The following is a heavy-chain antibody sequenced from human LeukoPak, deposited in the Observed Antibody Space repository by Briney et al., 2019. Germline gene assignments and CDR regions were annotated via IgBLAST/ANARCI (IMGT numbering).Heavy chain of an antibody. CDR3: AKGGLPVRGVINDAFDI. V-gene: IGHV3-30*18. Sequence: PGGSLRLSCAASGFTFSSYGMHWVRQAPGKGLEWVAVISYDGSNKYYADSVKGRFTISRDNSKNTLHLQMNSLRAEDTAVYYCAKGGLPVRGVINDAFDIWGQGTMVTVSS. CDR2: ISYDGSNK. CDR1: GFTFSSYG. D-gene: IGHD3-10*01. J-gene: IGHJ3*02.